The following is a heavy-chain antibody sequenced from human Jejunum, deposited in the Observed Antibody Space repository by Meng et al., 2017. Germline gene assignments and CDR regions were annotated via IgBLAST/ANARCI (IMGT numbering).Heavy chain of an antibody. CDR2: NATHNGNT. Sequence: AEVKMQGDSVKVSFKSSGYTYITYGSSWVRQSPGQGLEWMGWNATHNGNTNYAQRHQGRVTLTTDIPTNTVFMELRSLTSDDTAVYYCAVDSSSTTSYRIDHWGQGTLVTVPS. V-gene: IGHV1-18*01. D-gene: IGHD2-2*02. CDR1: GYTYITYG. J-gene: IGHJ4*02. CDR3: AVDSSSTTSYRIDH.